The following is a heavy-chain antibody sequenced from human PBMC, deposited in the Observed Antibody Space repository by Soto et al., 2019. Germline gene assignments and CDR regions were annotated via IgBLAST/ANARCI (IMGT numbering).Heavy chain of an antibody. J-gene: IGHJ5*02. CDR2: IYYSGST. CDR1: GGSISSYY. CDR3: ARGAVAGPLDWFDH. V-gene: IGHV4-59*01. Sequence: XETLALTCTVSGGSISSYYWSWIRQPPGKGLDWIGYIYYSGSTNYNPSLKSRVTISVDTSKNQFSLKLSSVTAADTAVYYCARGAVAGPLDWFDHWGQGNLVTVSS. D-gene: IGHD6-19*01.